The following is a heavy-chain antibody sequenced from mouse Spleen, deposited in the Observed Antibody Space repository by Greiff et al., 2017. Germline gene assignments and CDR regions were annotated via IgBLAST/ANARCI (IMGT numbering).Heavy chain of an antibody. V-gene: IGHV5-6-3*01. CDR2: INSNGGST. Sequence: DVKLVESGGGLVQPGGSLKLSCAASGFTFSSYGMSWVRQTPDKRLELVATINSNGGSTYYPDSVKGRFTISRDNAKNTLYLQMSSLKSEDTAMYYCARDRSSGYDYAMDYWGQGTSVTVSS. CDR1: GFTFSSYG. J-gene: IGHJ4*01. D-gene: IGHD3-1*01. CDR3: ARDRSSGYDYAMDY.